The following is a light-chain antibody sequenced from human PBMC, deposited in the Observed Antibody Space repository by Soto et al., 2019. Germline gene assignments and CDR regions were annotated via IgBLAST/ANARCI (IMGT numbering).Light chain of an antibody. V-gene: IGKV1-9*01. J-gene: IGKJ2*01. Sequence: IQLTQSPSSLSASVGDRVTITCRASQGISSYLAWYQQKPGKAPKLLIYAASTLQSEVPSRFSGSGSGTDFTLTISSLQPEDFATYYCQQSYSTPYTFGQGTKLEIK. CDR3: QQSYSTPYT. CDR2: AAS. CDR1: QGISSY.